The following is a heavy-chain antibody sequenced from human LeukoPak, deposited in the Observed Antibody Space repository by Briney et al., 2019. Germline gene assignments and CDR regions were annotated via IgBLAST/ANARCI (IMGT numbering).Heavy chain of an antibody. V-gene: IGHV3-21*04. J-gene: IGHJ4*02. CDR1: GFTFNIYT. Sequence: GGSLRLSCAASGFTFNIYTINWVRQAPGKGLEWVSSISSTSSDIHYADSVKGRFTISRDNSKNMLYLQMNSLRAEDTALYYCAKDLEQTYSGWSTSYDDWGQGTLVTVS. CDR2: ISSTSSDI. CDR3: AKDLEQTYSGWSTSYDD. D-gene: IGHD6-19*01.